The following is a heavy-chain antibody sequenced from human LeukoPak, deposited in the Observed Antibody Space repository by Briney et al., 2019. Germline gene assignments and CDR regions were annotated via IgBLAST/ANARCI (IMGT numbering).Heavy chain of an antibody. CDR3: VRENIVATRWFDP. D-gene: IGHD5-12*01. V-gene: IGHV1-2*02. CDR1: GYTFTDHF. J-gene: IGHJ5*02. CDR2: FNSNTGAT. Sequence: GASVKVSCKASGYTFTDHFLHWVRQAPGQGLEWMGWFNSNTGATQYAQKFQGRVTMTRDTSITTSYMDLSRLTSDDTAVYFCVRENIVATRWFDPWGQGTLVTVSS.